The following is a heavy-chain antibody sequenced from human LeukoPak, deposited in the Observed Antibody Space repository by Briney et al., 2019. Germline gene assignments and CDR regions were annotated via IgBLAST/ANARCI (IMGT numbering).Heavy chain of an antibody. CDR2: ISYDGSNK. D-gene: IGHD2-2*01. V-gene: IGHV3-30-3*01. J-gene: IGHJ6*03. CDR1: GFTFSSYA. CDR3: ARALIVVVPAAGNYYYMDV. Sequence: GGSLRLSCAASGFTFSSYAMHWVRQAPGKGLEWVAVISYDGSNKYYADSVKGRFTISRDNAKNSLYLQMNSLRAEDTAVYYCARALIVVVPAAGNYYYMDVWGKGTTVTVSS.